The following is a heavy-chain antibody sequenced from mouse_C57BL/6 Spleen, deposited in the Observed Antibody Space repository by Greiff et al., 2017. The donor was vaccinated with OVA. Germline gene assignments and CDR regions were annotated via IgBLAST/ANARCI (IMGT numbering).Heavy chain of an antibody. Sequence: QVQLQQSGAELVRPGASVTLSCKASGYTFTDYEMHWVKQTPVHGLEWIGAIDPETGGTAYNQKFKGKAILTADKSSSSAYMELRSLTSEDSAVYYCTRWDDGYYDFDYWGQGTTLTVSS. D-gene: IGHD2-3*01. CDR1: GYTFTDYE. V-gene: IGHV1-15*01. J-gene: IGHJ2*01. CDR3: TRWDDGYYDFDY. CDR2: IDPETGGT.